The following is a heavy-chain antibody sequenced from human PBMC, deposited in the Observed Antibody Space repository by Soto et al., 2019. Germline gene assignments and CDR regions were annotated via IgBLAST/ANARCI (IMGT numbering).Heavy chain of an antibody. J-gene: IGHJ4*02. CDR3: ARHRNYYGSGSYYFDY. CDR2: IYYSGST. D-gene: IGHD3-10*01. V-gene: IGHV4-39*01. Sequence: SETLSLTCTVSGGSISSSSYYWGWIRQPPGKGLEWIGSIYYSGSTYYNPSLKSRVTISVDTSKNQFSLKLSSVTAADTAVYYCARHRNYYGSGSYYFDYWGQGTLVTVSS. CDR1: GGSISSSSYY.